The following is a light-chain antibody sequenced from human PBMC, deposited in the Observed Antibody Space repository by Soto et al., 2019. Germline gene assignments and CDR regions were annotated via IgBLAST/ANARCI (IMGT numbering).Light chain of an antibody. J-gene: IGLJ2*01. V-gene: IGLV2-8*01. CDR2: EVS. CDR1: SSDVGAYSY. Sequence: QSALTQPPSASGSPGQSVTLSCTGTSSDVGAYSYVSWYQQHPGKAPKLMIYEVSKRPSGVPDRFSGSKSGNTASLTVSGLQDEDEADYYCSSYAGSNNFVVFGGGTKLTVL. CDR3: SSYAGSNNFVV.